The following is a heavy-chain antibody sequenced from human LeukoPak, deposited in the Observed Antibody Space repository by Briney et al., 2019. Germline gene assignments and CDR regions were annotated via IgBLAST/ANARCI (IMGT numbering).Heavy chain of an antibody. CDR2: INHSGST. CDR1: GGSFSGYY. J-gene: IGHJ4*02. Sequence: PSETLSLTCAVYGGSFSGYYWSWIRQPPGKGLEWIGEINHSGSTNYNPSLKSRVTISVDTPKNQFSLKLSSVTAADTAVYYCARGHRGCSGGSCYSGEFDYWGQGTLVTVSS. CDR3: ARGHRGCSGGSCYSGEFDY. D-gene: IGHD2-15*01. V-gene: IGHV4-34*01.